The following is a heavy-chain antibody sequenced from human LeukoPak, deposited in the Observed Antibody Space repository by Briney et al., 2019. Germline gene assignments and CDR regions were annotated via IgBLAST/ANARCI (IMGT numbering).Heavy chain of an antibody. J-gene: IGHJ4*02. V-gene: IGHV3-7*01. Sequence: SXXLSCAASGFTFSSYWMSWVRQAPGKGLEWVANIKQDGSEKYYVDSVKGRFTISRDNAKNSLYLQMNSLRAEDTAVYYCARLREVARQLVPFDYWGQGTLVTVSS. D-gene: IGHD6-6*01. CDR1: GFTFSSYW. CDR2: IKQDGSEK. CDR3: ARLREVARQLVPFDY.